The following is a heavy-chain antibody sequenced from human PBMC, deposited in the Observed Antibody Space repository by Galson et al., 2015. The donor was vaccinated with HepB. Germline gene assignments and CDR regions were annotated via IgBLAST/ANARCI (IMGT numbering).Heavy chain of an antibody. D-gene: IGHD3-22*01. V-gene: IGHV3-48*01. Sequence: SLRLSCAASGFTFSSYSMNWVRQAPGKGLEWVSYISSSSSTIYYADSVKGRFTISRDNAKNSLYLQMNSLGAEGTAVYYCARTRVIVVAVRRWGALDIWGQGTMVTVSS. J-gene: IGHJ3*02. CDR3: ARTRVIVVAVRRWGALDI. CDR1: GFTFSSYS. CDR2: ISSSSSTI.